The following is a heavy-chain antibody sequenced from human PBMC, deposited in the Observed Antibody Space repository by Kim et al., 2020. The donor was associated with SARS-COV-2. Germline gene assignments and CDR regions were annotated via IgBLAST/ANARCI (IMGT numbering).Heavy chain of an antibody. V-gene: IGHV4-59*01. D-gene: IGHD3-10*01. CDR1: GGSISSYY. CDR3: ARDYRIWFGGNHAYYYGMDV. Sequence: SETLSLTCTVSGGSISSYYWSWIRQPPGKGLEWIGYIYYSGSTNYNPSLKSRVTISVDTSKNQFSLKLSSVTAADTAVYYCARDYRIWFGGNHAYYYGMDVWGQGTTVTVSS. CDR2: IYYSGST. J-gene: IGHJ6*02.